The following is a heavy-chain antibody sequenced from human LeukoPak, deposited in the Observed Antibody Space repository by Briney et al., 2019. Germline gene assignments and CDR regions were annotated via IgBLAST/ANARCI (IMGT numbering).Heavy chain of an antibody. V-gene: IGHV1-69*05. CDR3: ARATYNDSKNRPRRLAFDL. D-gene: IGHD3-10*01. CDR1: GGTLDNFA. Sequence: SVKVSCKASGGTLDNFAISWVRQAPGHGLEWVGGIIPLFGTPDYPQKFQARVTVTTDESTGTAYMEMSSLRADDTALYYCARATYNDSKNRPRRLAFDLWGQGTLVTVSS. J-gene: IGHJ5*02. CDR2: IIPLFGTP.